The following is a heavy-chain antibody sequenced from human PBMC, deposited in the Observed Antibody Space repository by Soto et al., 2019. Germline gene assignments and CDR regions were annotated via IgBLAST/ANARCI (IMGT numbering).Heavy chain of an antibody. CDR1: GFSFGSYW. Sequence: EVQLVESGGGLVQPGGSLRLSCAASGFSFGSYWISWVRQAPGKGLEWVANIKEDGCEKYYVDSVKGRFTISRDNAKNSLYLQMNSLRAEDTAVYYCARDEGCGGGSCYSIWRYWGQGTLVTVSP. V-gene: IGHV3-7*01. CDR2: IKEDGCEK. J-gene: IGHJ4*02. CDR3: ARDEGCGGGSCYSIWRY. D-gene: IGHD2-15*01.